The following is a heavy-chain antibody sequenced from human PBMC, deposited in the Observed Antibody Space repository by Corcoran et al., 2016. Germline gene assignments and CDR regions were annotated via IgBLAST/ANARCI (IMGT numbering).Heavy chain of an antibody. Sequence: QVQLVQSGAEVRKPGASVKVSCKASGYTFTTYYMHWVRQAPGQGLEWMGIINPSGGSTSYAQQFQGRVTMTTDTSTSTAYMELSSLRAEDTALYYCARGYTSTWYDYFDYWGQGTLVTVSS. CDR1: GYTFTTYY. J-gene: IGHJ4*02. V-gene: IGHV1-46*01. CDR2: INPSGGST. D-gene: IGHD6-13*01. CDR3: ARGYTSTWYDYFDY.